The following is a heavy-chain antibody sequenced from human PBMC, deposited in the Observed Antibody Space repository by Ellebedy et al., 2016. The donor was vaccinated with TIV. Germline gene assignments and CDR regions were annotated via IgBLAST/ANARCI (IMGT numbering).Heavy chain of an antibody. J-gene: IGHJ4*02. CDR1: GYSFTTYW. D-gene: IGHD7-27*01. Sequence: GESLKISCKGSGYSFTTYWIVWVRQMPGKGLEWMGVIYPGDSDITYSPSFQGQVTFSADKSTSTAYLQWSSLKASDTAMYYCARHAKTGAADFDYWGQGTLVTVSS. V-gene: IGHV5-51*01. CDR3: ARHAKTGAADFDY. CDR2: IYPGDSDI.